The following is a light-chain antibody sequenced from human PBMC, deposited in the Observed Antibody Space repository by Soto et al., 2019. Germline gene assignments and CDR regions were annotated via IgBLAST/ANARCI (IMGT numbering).Light chain of an antibody. V-gene: IGKV3-11*01. Sequence: EIVLTQSPATLSLSPGERATLSCRASQSVVKCLAWYQQKPGQVPRLLIYDVSSRAPGIPARFSGSGSGTDFTLTISSLEPEDFGVYYCQQCNNWPPITFGQVTRLEIK. CDR1: QSVVKC. CDR3: QQCNNWPPIT. CDR2: DVS. J-gene: IGKJ5*01.